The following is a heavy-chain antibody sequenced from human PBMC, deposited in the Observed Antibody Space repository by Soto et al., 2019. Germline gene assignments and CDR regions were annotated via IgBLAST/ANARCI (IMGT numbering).Heavy chain of an antibody. CDR2: ISYDGRNK. Sequence: QVQLVESGGGVVQPGRSLRLSCAASGFTFSSYAMHWVRQAPGKGLEWVAVISYDGRNKYYADSVKGRFTISRDNSKNTLYLQMNSLRAEDTAVYYCARDIERLLGCGGQGTLVTVSS. D-gene: IGHD3-3*01. CDR3: ARDIERLLGC. J-gene: IGHJ4*02. CDR1: GFTFSSYA. V-gene: IGHV3-30*04.